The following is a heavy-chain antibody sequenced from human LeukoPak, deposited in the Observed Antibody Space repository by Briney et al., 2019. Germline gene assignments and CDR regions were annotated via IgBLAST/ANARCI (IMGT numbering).Heavy chain of an antibody. D-gene: IGHD2-15*01. CDR1: GFTFSSYA. V-gene: IGHV3-30-3*01. Sequence: GGSLRLSCAASGFTFSSYAMHWVRQAPGKGLEWVAVISYDGGNKYYADSVKGRFTISRDNSKNTLYPQMSSLRAEDTAVYYRARGLVVVAATDYWAQGTLVTVSS. J-gene: IGHJ4*02. CDR3: ARGLVVVAATDY. CDR2: ISYDGGNK.